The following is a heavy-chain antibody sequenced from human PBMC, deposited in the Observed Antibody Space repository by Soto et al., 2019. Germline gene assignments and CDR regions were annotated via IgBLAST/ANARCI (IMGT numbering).Heavy chain of an antibody. CDR3: ASDLSGSRATIDY. D-gene: IGHD6-13*01. CDR2: IYYRGST. J-gene: IGHJ4*02. V-gene: IGHV4-31*03. Sequence: SETLSLTCTVSGTSIRSGGYYWTWIRQRPGKGLEWLGYIYYRGSTYYNPSLKTRVTLSLDPSKSQFSLTLTSVTAADTAIYYCASDLSGSRATIDYWGLGALVTVSS. CDR1: GTSIRSGGYY.